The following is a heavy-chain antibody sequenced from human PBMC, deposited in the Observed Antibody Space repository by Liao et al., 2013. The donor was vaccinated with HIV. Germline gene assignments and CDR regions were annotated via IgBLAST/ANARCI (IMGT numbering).Heavy chain of an antibody. CDR2: IYYSGST. D-gene: IGHD3-22*01. CDR3: ARDPITMIDAFDI. V-gene: IGHV4-59*01. CDR1: GGSISSYY. Sequence: QVQLQESGPGLVKPSETLSLTCTVSGGSISSYYWSWIRQPPGKGLEWIGYIYYSGSTNYNPSLKSRVTISVDTSKNQFSLKLSSVTAADTAVYYCARDPITMIDAFDIWGQGTMVTVSS. J-gene: IGHJ3*02.